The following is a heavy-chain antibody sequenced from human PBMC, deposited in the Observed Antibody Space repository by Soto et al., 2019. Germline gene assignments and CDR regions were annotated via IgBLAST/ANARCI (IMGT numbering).Heavy chain of an antibody. J-gene: IGHJ3*02. Sequence: SVKVSCKASGYTFTSYYINWVRQATGQGLEWMGWMNPNGGNTGYAQKFQGRVTMTRNTSISTAYMELSSLRSEDTAVYYCARGRFGSSGYYYGGSRDAFDIWGQ. D-gene: IGHD3-22*01. CDR2: MNPNGGNT. CDR1: GYTFTSYY. V-gene: IGHV1-8*01. CDR3: ARGRFGSSGYYYGGSRDAFDI.